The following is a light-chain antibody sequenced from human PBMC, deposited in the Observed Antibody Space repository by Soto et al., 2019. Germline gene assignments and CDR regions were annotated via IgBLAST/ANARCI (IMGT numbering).Light chain of an antibody. V-gene: IGKV1-17*01. J-gene: IGKJ4*01. CDR1: QGIRND. Sequence: DIQMTQSPSSLSASVGDRFTITCRASQGIRNDLGWYQQKPGKAPTRLIYAAPTLQSGAPSRFSGSGSGTEFALTISSLQPEDSATYYCQQLKSYPLTFGGGTKVDI. CDR3: QQLKSYPLT. CDR2: AAP.